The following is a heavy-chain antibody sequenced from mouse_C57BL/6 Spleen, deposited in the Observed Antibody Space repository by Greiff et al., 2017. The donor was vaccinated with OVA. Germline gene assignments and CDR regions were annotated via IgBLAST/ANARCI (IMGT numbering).Heavy chain of an antibody. V-gene: IGHV1-18*01. CDR1: GYTFTDYN. J-gene: IGHJ1*03. D-gene: IGHD1-1*01. CDR2: INPNNGGT. Sequence: EVQLQQSGPELVKPGASVKIPCKASGYTFTDYNMDWVKQSHGKSLEWIGDINPNNGGTIYNQKFKGKATLTVDKSSSTAYMELRSLTSEDTAVYYCARDDYYGSSYGYFDVWGTGTTVTVSS. CDR3: ARDDYYGSSYGYFDV.